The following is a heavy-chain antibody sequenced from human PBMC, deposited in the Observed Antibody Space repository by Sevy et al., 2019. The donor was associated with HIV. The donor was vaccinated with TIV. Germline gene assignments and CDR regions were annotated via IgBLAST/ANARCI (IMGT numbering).Heavy chain of an antibody. CDR2: IGGSGGST. Sequence: GGSLRLSCAASQFAFSDYAMTWVRQAPGKGLEWVASIGGSGGSTYYAESVRGRFTISRDNDKHVVYLQMDTLRVADTALYFCAKARMAARSLNPRLLNFDSWVQGTLVTVSS. CDR1: QFAFSDYA. V-gene: IGHV3-23*01. CDR3: AKARMAARSLNPRLLNFDS. J-gene: IGHJ5*01. D-gene: IGHD6-6*01.